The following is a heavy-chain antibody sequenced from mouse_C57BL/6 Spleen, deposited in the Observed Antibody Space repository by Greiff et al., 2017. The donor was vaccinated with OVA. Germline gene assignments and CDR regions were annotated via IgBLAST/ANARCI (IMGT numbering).Heavy chain of an antibody. D-gene: IGHD4-1*01. J-gene: IGHJ1*03. CDR3: ARSLGRWYFDV. V-gene: IGHV1-59*01. Sequence: QVQLQQPGAELVRPGTSVKLSCKASGYTFTSYWMHWVKQRPGQGLEWIGVIDPSDSYTNYNQKFKGKATLTVDPSSSTAYMQLSSLTSEDSAVYYCARSLGRWYFDVWGTGTTVTVSS. CDR2: IDPSDSYT. CDR1: GYTFTSYW.